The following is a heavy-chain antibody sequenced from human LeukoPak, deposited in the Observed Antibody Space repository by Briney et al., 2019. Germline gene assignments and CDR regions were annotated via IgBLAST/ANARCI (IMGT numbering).Heavy chain of an antibody. CDR2: ISAYNGNT. D-gene: IGHD3-10*01. V-gene: IGHV1-18*01. CDR1: GYTFTSYG. Sequence: ASVKVSCKASGYTFTSYGISWVRQAPGQGLEWMGWISAYNGNTNYAQKLQGRVTMTTDTSTSTAYMELRSLRSDDTAVYYSARDGDYYGSGSYYNPIDYWGQGTLVTVSS. J-gene: IGHJ4*02. CDR3: ARDGDYYGSGSYYNPIDY.